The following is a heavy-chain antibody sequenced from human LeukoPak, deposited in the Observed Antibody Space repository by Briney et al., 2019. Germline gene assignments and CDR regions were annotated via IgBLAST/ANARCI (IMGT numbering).Heavy chain of an antibody. CDR3: AKVSDYDILTGLDY. D-gene: IGHD3-9*01. CDR2: IKQDGSEK. CDR1: GFTFSSYW. V-gene: IGHV3-7*01. Sequence: GGSLRLSCAASGFTFSSYWMSWVRQAPGKGLEWVANIKQDGSEKYYVDSVKGRFTISRDNAKNSLYLQMNSLRAEDTAVYYCAKVSDYDILTGLDYWGQGTLVTVSS. J-gene: IGHJ4*02.